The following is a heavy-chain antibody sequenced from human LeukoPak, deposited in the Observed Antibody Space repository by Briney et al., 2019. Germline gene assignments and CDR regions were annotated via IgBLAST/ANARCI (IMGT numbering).Heavy chain of an antibody. CDR2: IYYSGST. CDR3: ARGGLKPFGGQNWFDP. V-gene: IGHV4-59*01. CDR1: GGSISSYY. Sequence: KPSETLSLTCTVSGGSISSYYWSWIRQPPGKGLVWMGYIYYSGSTNYNPSLKSRVTISVDTSKNQFSLKLSSVTAADTAVYYCARGGLKPFGGQNWFDPWGQGTLVTVSS. D-gene: IGHD3-10*01. J-gene: IGHJ5*02.